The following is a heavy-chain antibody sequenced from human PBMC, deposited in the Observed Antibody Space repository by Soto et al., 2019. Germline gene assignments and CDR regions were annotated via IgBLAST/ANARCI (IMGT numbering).Heavy chain of an antibody. Sequence: EVQLLESGGGLVRPGGSLRLSCAASGFTFRTCAMRWVRQAPGKGLEWFAGISSCGGSTFYADSVQGRFTISRDNYESPLFLQMKSLRAEDTAIYYCAKRPENSSGWLDDWGQGTLVTVSS. V-gene: IGHV3-23*01. D-gene: IGHD6-19*01. CDR1: GFTFRTCA. CDR2: ISSCGGST. CDR3: AKRPENSSGWLDD. J-gene: IGHJ4*02.